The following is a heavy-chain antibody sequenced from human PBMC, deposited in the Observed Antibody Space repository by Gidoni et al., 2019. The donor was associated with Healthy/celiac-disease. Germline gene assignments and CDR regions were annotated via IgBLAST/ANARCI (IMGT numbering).Heavy chain of an antibody. Sequence: QVQLVQPGAEVKNPGASVKVSCQASGYPFPVYYMHWGRQAPGHGLEWMGRINPNRSGTNYAQKIQGRVTMTRDTSISTAYMELSRLRSDDTAVYYCARGGYSYGPYDSSGYYYGNYWGQGTLVTVSS. J-gene: IGHJ4*02. CDR1: GYPFPVYY. CDR2: INPNRSGT. CDR3: ARGGYSYGPYDSSGYYYGNY. D-gene: IGHD3-22*01. V-gene: IGHV1-2*06.